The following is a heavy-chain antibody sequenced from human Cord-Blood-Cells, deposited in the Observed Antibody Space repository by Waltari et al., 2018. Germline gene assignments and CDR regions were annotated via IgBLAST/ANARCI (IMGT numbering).Heavy chain of an antibody. J-gene: IGHJ3*02. V-gene: IGHV3-48*03. Sequence: EVQLVESGGGLVQPGGSLRLSGAASGFTFSSYEMNWVRQAPGKGLEWVSYISSSGSTIYYADSVKGRFTISRDNAKNSLYLQMNSLRAEDTAVYYCARDKYCGGDCYSGGDAFDIWGQGTMVTVSS. CDR2: ISSSGSTI. D-gene: IGHD2-21*02. CDR3: ARDKYCGGDCYSGGDAFDI. CDR1: GFTFSSYE.